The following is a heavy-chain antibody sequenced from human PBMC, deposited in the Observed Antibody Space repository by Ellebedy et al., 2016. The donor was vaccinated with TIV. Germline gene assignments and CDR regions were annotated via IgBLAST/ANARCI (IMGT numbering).Heavy chain of an antibody. V-gene: IGHV3-23*01. Sequence: GESLKISCAASGFTFSNYGMSWVRQAPGKGLEWVSAISGSGDYTHYADSVKGRFTISRDNSQHTLYLQMNSLRAEDTAVYYCAKDRCSACYPHRFDYWGQGTLVTVSS. J-gene: IGHJ4*02. CDR3: AKDRCSACYPHRFDY. CDR1: GFTFSNYG. D-gene: IGHD2-15*01. CDR2: ISGSGDYT.